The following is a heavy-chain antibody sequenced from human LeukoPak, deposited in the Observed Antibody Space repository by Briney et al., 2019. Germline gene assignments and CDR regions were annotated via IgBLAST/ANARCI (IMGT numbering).Heavy chain of an antibody. D-gene: IGHD1-26*01. Sequence: ASVKVSCKASGGTFSSYAISWVRQAPGQGLEWMGGIIPIFGTANYAQKFQGRVTITADESTSTAYMELSSLRSEDTAVYYCAREIIVGAIPYYYYYGMDVWGQGTTVTVSS. V-gene: IGHV1-69*13. CDR3: AREIIVGAIPYYYYYGMDV. CDR2: IIPIFGTA. J-gene: IGHJ6*02. CDR1: GGTFSSYA.